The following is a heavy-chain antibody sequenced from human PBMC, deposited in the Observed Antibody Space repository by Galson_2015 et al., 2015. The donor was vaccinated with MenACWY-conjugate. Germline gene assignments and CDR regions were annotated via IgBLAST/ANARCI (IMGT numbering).Heavy chain of an antibody. V-gene: IGHV3-21*04. D-gene: IGHD3-22*01. CDR2: ISSSSSYI. Sequence: SLRLSCAASGFTFSSYSMNWVRQAPGKGLEWVSSISSSSSYIYYADSVKGRFTISRDNAKNSLYLQMNSLRAEDTAVYYCARDELSSGYLRRVDAFDYWGQGTLVTVSS. CDR3: ARDELSSGYLRRVDAFDY. J-gene: IGHJ4*02. CDR1: GFTFSSYS.